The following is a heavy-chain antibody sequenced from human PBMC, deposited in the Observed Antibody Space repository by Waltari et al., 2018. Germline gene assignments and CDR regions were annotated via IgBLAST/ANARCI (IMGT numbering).Heavy chain of an antibody. Sequence: QVQLQESGPGLVKPSETLSLTCTVSGGSISSYYWSWIRQPPGKGLEWIGYIYYSGSTNYNPSLKSRVTISVDTSKNQFSLKLSSVTAADTAVYYCAREGAFYDILTGYYHYYYSMDVWGQGTTVTVSS. CDR2: IYYSGST. J-gene: IGHJ6*02. D-gene: IGHD3-9*01. CDR3: AREGAFYDILTGYYHYYYSMDV. CDR1: GGSISSYY. V-gene: IGHV4-59*01.